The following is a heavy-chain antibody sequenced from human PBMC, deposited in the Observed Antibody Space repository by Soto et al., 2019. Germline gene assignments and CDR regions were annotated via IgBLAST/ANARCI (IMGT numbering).Heavy chain of an antibody. CDR3: AKVGFGDLDH. CDR1: GFSFTSYA. D-gene: IGHD3-10*01. Sequence: EVQLLESGGGLVQPGGSLRLSCAASGFSFTSYAMAWVHQAPGEGLEWVSTITFSGGDTYYADSVKGRFTISRDNSRNTVYLQMNSLRAEDTAEYYCAKVGFGDLDHWGLGTRVTVSS. CDR2: ITFSGGDT. V-gene: IGHV3-23*01. J-gene: IGHJ4*02.